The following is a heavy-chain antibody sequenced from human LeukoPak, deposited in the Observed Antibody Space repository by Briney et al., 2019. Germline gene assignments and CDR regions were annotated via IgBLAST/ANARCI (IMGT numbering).Heavy chain of an antibody. D-gene: IGHD2-2*01. J-gene: IGHJ5*02. Sequence: GGSLRLSCAASGSTVSTNYMSWVRQAPGKGLEWVSVIYSGDSTYYADSVKGRFTISRDISKNTLYLQMNSLRAEDTAVYYCATGGGIKYQLRPGGWFDPWGQGTLVTVSS. V-gene: IGHV3-66*01. CDR3: ATGGGIKYQLRPGGWFDP. CDR2: IYSGDST. CDR1: GSTVSTNY.